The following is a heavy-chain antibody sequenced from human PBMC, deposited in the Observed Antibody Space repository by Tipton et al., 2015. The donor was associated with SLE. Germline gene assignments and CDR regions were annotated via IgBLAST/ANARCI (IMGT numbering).Heavy chain of an antibody. CDR3: ARGGEQLVRYYYYGMDV. D-gene: IGHD6-6*01. V-gene: IGHV4-4*02. CDR1: GASVSDYQW. Sequence: TLSLTCVVSGASVSDYQWWSWVRQSPGQGLEWIGHIYHSGISNYNPSLKSRVTMSVDTSKNQFSLKLSSVTAADTAVYYCARGGEQLVRYYYYGMDVWGQGTTVTVSS. J-gene: IGHJ6*02. CDR2: IYHSGIS.